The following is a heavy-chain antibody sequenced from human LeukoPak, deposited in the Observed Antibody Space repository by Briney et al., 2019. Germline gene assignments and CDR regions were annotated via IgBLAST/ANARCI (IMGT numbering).Heavy chain of an antibody. J-gene: IGHJ4*02. Sequence: GRSLRLSCAASGFTFTSYGMNWVRQAPGNGLEWVAFIRYDGRDSYYAASVKGRFTISRDNSQNTLDLQMNSLRLEDTAMYYCAKDRYSSSSTFTVNPFDYWGQGILVTVSS. CDR1: GFTFTSYG. CDR3: AKDRYSSSSTFTVNPFDY. CDR2: IRYDGRDS. V-gene: IGHV3-30*02. D-gene: IGHD6-13*01.